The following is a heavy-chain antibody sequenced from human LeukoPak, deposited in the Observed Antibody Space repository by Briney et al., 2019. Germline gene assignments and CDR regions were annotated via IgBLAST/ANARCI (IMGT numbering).Heavy chain of an antibody. D-gene: IGHD4-17*01. CDR2: IYYSGST. Sequence: PSETLSLTCTVSGGSISSSSYYWGWIRQPPGKGLEWIGSIYYSGSTYYNPSLKSRVTISVDTSKNQFSLKLSSVTAADTAVYYCARGWTTFGYWGQGTLVTVSS. J-gene: IGHJ4*02. V-gene: IGHV4-39*01. CDR3: ARGWTTFGY. CDR1: GGSISSSSYY.